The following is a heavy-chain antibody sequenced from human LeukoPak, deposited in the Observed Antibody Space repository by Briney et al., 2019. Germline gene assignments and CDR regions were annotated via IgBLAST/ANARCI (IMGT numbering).Heavy chain of an antibody. Sequence: SETLSLTCTVSGGSISSSSYYWGWIRQPPGKGLEWIGSIYYSGSTYYNPSLKSRVTISVDTSKNQFTLKLSSVTAADTAVYYCASDGIAAADIFDYWGQGTLVTVSS. CDR3: ASDGIAAADIFDY. CDR2: IYYSGST. CDR1: GGSISSSSYY. D-gene: IGHD6-13*01. J-gene: IGHJ4*02. V-gene: IGHV4-39*01.